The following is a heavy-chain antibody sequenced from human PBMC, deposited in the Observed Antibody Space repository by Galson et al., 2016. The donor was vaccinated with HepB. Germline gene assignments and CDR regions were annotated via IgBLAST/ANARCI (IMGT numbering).Heavy chain of an antibody. D-gene: IGHD3-16*02. CDR1: GGSISSGDYY. V-gene: IGHV4-61*02. Sequence: TLSLTCTVSGGSISSGDYYWTWIRQPAGKRLEWIGRVFSTVAFPESTTYNPSLESRVPISADASRNQFSLRLTSVTAADTALYFCARSLSVLSSNWYFDRWGPGTLVTVSS. CDR3: ARSLSVLSSNWYFDR. CDR2: VFSTVAFPEST. J-gene: IGHJ2*01.